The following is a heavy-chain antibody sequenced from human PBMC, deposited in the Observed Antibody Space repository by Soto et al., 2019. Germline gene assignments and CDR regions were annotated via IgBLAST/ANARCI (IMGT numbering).Heavy chain of an antibody. CDR2: IIPIFGTA. D-gene: IGHD2-21*02. V-gene: IGHV1-69*13. J-gene: IGHJ6*01. Sequence: SVKVSCKASGGTFSSYAISWVRQAPGEGLEWMGGIIPIFGTANYAQKFQGRVTITADESTSTAYMELSSLRSEDTAVYYCAKPVAYCGGDCYNHYYYYGMDVWGQGTTVTVSS. CDR1: GGTFSSYA. CDR3: AKPVAYCGGDCYNHYYYYGMDV.